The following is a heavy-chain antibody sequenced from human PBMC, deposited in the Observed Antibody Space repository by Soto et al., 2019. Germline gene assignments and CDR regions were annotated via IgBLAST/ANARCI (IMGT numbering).Heavy chain of an antibody. V-gene: IGHV3-66*01. Sequence: PGGSLILSCAASGFSVTNNYMNWVRQAPGKGLEWVSIIDIGGNTYYADSVKDRFTISRDNSRNTLYLHMDSLRAEDTAVYYCARGRGSTGYLGREQYYDDGGQGTLVTVSS. CDR2: IDIGGNT. J-gene: IGHJ4*02. CDR3: ARGRGSTGYLGREQYYDD. D-gene: IGHD2-2*01. CDR1: GFSVTNNY.